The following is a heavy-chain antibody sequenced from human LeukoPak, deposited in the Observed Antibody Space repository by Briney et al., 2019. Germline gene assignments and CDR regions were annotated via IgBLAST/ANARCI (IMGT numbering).Heavy chain of an antibody. CDR3: ARGQRLEQEY. CDR1: GFTFSSYS. J-gene: IGHJ4*02. Sequence: GGSLRLSCPASGFTFSSYSMNWVRQAPGKGLEWVSSISSSNSYIYYADSVKGRFTISRYNAKNSLYLQMNSLRAEDTAVYYCARGQRLEQEYCGQGTLVTVSS. V-gene: IGHV3-21*01. CDR2: ISSSNSYI. D-gene: IGHD1/OR15-1a*01.